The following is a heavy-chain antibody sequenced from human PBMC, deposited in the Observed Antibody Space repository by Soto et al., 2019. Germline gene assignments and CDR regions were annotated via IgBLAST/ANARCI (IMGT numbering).Heavy chain of an antibody. J-gene: IGHJ4*02. CDR3: ARGPYDYGDHCFDY. Sequence: QVQLVESGGGVVQPGRSLRLSCAASGFTFSSYAISWVRQAPGQGLEWMGGIIPIFGTANYAQKFQGRVTITADESTSTAYMELSSLRSEDTAVYYCARGPYDYGDHCFDYWGQGTLVTVSS. CDR1: GFTFSSYA. V-gene: IGHV1-69*01. D-gene: IGHD4-17*01. CDR2: IIPIFGTA.